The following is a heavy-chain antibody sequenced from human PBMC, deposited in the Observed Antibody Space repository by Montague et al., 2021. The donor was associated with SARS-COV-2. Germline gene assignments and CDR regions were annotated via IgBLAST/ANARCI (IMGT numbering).Heavy chain of an antibody. V-gene: IGHV4-39*01. J-gene: IGHJ5*02. CDR3: ARQVGGGLGAIDFFDP. D-gene: IGHD4/OR15-4a*01. CDR2: GHYSGST. CDR1: GGSIITGTYY. Sequence: SETLSLTCTVSGGSIITGTYYWGWLRQPPGKGLEWIGSGHYSGSTYYXXXLTSRVTISVDTSKNQFSLKLTSVTAADTAVYYCARQVGGGLGAIDFFDPWGQGTLVTVSS.